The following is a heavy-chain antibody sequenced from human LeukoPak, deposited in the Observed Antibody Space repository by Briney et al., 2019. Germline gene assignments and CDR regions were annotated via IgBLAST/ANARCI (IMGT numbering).Heavy chain of an antibody. J-gene: IGHJ6*03. CDR3: ARNERYSGTYWPYYYYMDV. Sequence: ASVKVSCKASGYTFTSYGISWVRQAPGQGLEWMGWISAYNGNTNYAQKLQGRVTMTTDTSTSTAYMELRSLRSDDTAVYYCARNERYSGTYWPYYYYMDVWGKGTTVTISS. V-gene: IGHV1-18*01. CDR2: ISAYNGNT. D-gene: IGHD1-26*01. CDR1: GYTFTSYG.